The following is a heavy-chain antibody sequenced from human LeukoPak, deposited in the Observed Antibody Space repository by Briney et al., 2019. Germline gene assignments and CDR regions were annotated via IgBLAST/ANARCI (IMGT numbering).Heavy chain of an antibody. CDR1: GFTFSSYW. J-gene: IGHJ4*02. D-gene: IGHD6-19*01. CDR3: ASGGYSSGWYYFDY. CDR2: IKHDGSEK. Sequence: GGFLRLSCAASGFTFSSYWMSWVRQAPGKGLEWVAIIKHDGSEKYYVDSVKGRFTISRDNAKNSLYLQMNSLRAEDTAVYYCASGGYSSGWYYFDYWGQGTLVTDS. V-gene: IGHV3-7*01.